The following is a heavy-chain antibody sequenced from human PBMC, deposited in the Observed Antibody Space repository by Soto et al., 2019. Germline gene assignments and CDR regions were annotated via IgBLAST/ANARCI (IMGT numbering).Heavy chain of an antibody. Sequence: SVKVSCKASGFTFTSSAVQWVRQARGQRLEWIGWIVVGSGNTNYAQKFQERVTITRDMSTSTAYMELSSLRSEDTAVYYCAADSSLRFLEWAPAPAYYYGMDVWGQGTTVTVSS. CDR3: AADSSLRFLEWAPAPAYYYGMDV. CDR1: GFTFTSSA. D-gene: IGHD3-3*01. V-gene: IGHV1-58*01. J-gene: IGHJ6*02. CDR2: IVVGSGNT.